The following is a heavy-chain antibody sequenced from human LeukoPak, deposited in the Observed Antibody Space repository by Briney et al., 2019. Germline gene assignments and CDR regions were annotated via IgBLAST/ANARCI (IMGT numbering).Heavy chain of an antibody. Sequence: GGSLRLSCAASGFTFSNSWMTWVRQAPGKGLEWVANIKQDGSEKYYVDSVKGRFTISRDNAKNSLYLQMNSLRAEDTAVYYCARDRRFKSSRYYYYYMDFWGKGTTVTVSS. J-gene: IGHJ6*03. CDR1: GFTFSNSW. D-gene: IGHD5-24*01. V-gene: IGHV3-7*01. CDR3: ARDRRFKSSRYYYYYMDF. CDR2: IKQDGSEK.